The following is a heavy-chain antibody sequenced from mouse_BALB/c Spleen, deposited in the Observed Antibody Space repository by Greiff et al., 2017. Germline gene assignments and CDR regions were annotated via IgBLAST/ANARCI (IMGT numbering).Heavy chain of an antibody. CDR2: IYPGDGDT. J-gene: IGHJ3*01. CDR3: AKVQLGLGFAY. CDR1: GYAFSSYW. V-gene: IGHV1-80*01. Sequence: QVQLKQSGAELVRPGSSVTISCKASGYAFSSYWMNWVKQRPGQGLEWIGQIYPGDGDTNYNGKFKGKATLTADKSSSTAYMQLSSLTSEDSAVYFCAKVQLGLGFAYWGQGTLVTVSA. D-gene: IGHD3-1*01.